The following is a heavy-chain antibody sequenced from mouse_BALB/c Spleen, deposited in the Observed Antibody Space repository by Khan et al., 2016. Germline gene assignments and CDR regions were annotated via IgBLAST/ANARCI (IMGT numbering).Heavy chain of an antibody. CDR1: GYSITSYYA. CDR2: ISYSGNT. V-gene: IGHV3-2*02. Sequence: EVQRQESGPGLVIPSQSLSLTCTVSGYSITSYYAWNWFLQFPGTKLEWMGYISYSGNTKYTPSRKSRITITRDTSKNQSFLQLNSVAPEDTGIYYCARRVPHPLDYRSERTRVTVCS. J-gene: IGHJ4*01. CDR3: ARRVPHPLDY.